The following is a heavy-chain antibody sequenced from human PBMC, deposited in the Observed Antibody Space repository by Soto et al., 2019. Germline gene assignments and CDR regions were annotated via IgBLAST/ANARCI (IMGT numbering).Heavy chain of an antibody. D-gene: IGHD4-4*01. J-gene: IGHJ4*02. Sequence: QITLKESGPPLVKPTQTLTLTCTFSGFSLSTSGVGVGWIRQPPGKALEWLALIYWDDDKRYSPSLKSRLTITKDTSKNQVVLTMTNMDPVDTATYYCAHRGAVIAGYYFDYWGQGTLVTVSS. CDR2: IYWDDDK. V-gene: IGHV2-5*02. CDR3: AHRGAVIAGYYFDY. CDR1: GFSLSTSGVG.